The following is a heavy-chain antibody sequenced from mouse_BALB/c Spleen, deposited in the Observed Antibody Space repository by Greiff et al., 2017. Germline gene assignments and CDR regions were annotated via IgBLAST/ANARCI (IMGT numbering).Heavy chain of an antibody. CDR1: GYAFSSYW. J-gene: IGHJ4*01. CDR2: IYPGDGDT. V-gene: IGHV1-80*01. D-gene: IGHD2-10*02. Sequence: VKLMESGAELVRPGSSVKISCKASGYAFSSYWMNWVKQRPGQGLEWIGQIYPGDGDTNYNGKFKGKATLTADKSSSTAYMQLSSLTSEDSAVYFCARFSYGNNENVDDWGQGTSVTVSS. CDR3: ARFSYGNNENVDD.